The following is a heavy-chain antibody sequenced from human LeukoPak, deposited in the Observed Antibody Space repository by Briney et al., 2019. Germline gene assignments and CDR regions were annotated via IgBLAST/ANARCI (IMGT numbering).Heavy chain of an antibody. J-gene: IGHJ3*02. D-gene: IGHD3-22*01. CDR1: GFTFKNYA. CDR2: IGSSSSYI. CDR3: ARPMKASYDAFDI. V-gene: IGHV3-21*01. Sequence: GGSLRLSCAASGFTFKNYAMTWVRQAPGKGLEWVSSIGSSSSYIYYADSVKGRFTISRDNAKNSLYLQMNSLRAEDTAVYYCARPMKASYDAFDIWGQGTMVTVSS.